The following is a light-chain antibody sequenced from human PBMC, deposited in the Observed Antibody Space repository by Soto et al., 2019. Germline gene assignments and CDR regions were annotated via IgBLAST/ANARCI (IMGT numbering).Light chain of an antibody. V-gene: IGKV3-20*01. CDR1: QSVSSNY. CDR3: QLYDNSLYT. CDR2: GAS. Sequence: EIVLTQSPGTLSLSPGERATLSCRASQSVSSNYLAWYQQKPGQAPRLLIYGASTRATGIPDRFSGSGSGTDFTLTISRLEPEDFAVYYCQLYDNSLYTFGQGTNLDIK. J-gene: IGKJ2*01.